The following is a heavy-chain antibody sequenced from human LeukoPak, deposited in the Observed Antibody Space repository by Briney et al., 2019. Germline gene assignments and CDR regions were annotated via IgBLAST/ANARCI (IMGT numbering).Heavy chain of an antibody. CDR1: GYTFTSYG. V-gene: IGHV1-18*01. J-gene: IGHJ6*02. CDR2: ISAYNGNT. Sequence: ASVKVSCTDSGYTFTSYGISWVRQAPGQGLEWMGWISAYNGNTNYAQKLQGRVTMTTDTSTSTAYMELRSLRSDDTAVYYCARGPEDHYYYGVDVWGQGTTVTVSS. CDR3: ARGPEDHYYYGVDV.